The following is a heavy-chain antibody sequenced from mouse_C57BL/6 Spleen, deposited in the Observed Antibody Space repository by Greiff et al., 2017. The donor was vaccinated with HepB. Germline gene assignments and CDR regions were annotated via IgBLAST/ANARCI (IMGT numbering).Heavy chain of an antibody. CDR1: GFTFSSYA. CDR2: ISSGGDYL. J-gene: IGHJ2*01. V-gene: IGHV5-9-1*02. Sequence: EVQGVESGAGLVKPGGSLKLSCAASGFTFSSYAMSWVRQTPEKRLEWVAYISSGGDYLYYADTVKGRFTISRDNARNTLYMQMSSLKSEDTAMYYSTRDDTGYYDYWGQGTTLTVSS. D-gene: IGHD2-3*01. CDR3: TRDDTGYYDY.